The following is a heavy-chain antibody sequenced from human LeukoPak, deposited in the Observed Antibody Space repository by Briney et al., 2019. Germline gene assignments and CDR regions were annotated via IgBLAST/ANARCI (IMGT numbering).Heavy chain of an antibody. CDR1: GGTFSSYA. V-gene: IGHV1-69*05. CDR2: IIPIFGTA. J-gene: IGHJ4*02. CDR3: ARDSYYDSSGYSTTSVY. D-gene: IGHD3-22*01. Sequence: SVKVSXKASGGTFSSYAISWMQQAPGQGLEWMGRIIPIFGTANYAQKFQGRVTITTDESTSTAYMELSSLRSEDTAVYYCARDSYYDSSGYSTTSVYWGQGTLVTVSS.